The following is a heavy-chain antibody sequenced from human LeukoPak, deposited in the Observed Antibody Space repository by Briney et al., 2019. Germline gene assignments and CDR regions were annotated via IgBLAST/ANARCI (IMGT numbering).Heavy chain of an antibody. CDR3: ARDGYTAIYYYGMDV. V-gene: IGHV1-2*02. Sequence: ASVKVSCKASGYTCTGYYMHWVRQAPGQGLEWMGWINPNSGGTNYAQKFQGRVTMTRDTSISTAYMELSRLRSDDTAVYYCARDGYTAIYYYGMDVWGQGTTVTVSS. CDR1: GYTCTGYY. D-gene: IGHD5-18*01. CDR2: INPNSGGT. J-gene: IGHJ6*02.